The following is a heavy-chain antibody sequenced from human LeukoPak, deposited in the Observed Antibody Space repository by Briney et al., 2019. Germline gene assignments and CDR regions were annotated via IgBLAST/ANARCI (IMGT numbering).Heavy chain of an antibody. D-gene: IGHD3-3*01. CDR3: AREGSIFGVVIIRKFDY. V-gene: IGHV1-46*01. J-gene: IGHJ4*02. CDR1: GYTFTSYY. Sequence: ASVKVSCKASGYTFTSYYMHWVRQAPGQGLEWMGIINPSGGSTSYAQKFQGRVTMTRDTSTSTVYMELSSLRSEDTAVYYCAREGSIFGVVIIRKFDYWGQGTLVAVSS. CDR2: INPSGGST.